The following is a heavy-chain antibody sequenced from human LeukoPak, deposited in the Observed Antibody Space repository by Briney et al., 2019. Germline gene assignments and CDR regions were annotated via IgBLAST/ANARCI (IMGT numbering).Heavy chain of an antibody. J-gene: IGHJ4*02. CDR1: GYTFTDYY. D-gene: IGHD5-12*01. V-gene: IGHV1-2*02. Sequence: ASVKVSCKASGYTFTDYYMHWVRQAPGQGLEWMGWINPSSGGTNYAQKFQGRVTMTRDTSISIAYMELSRLRSDDTAVYYCARVSSRTGGGYDSVSTDYWGQGTLITVSS. CDR3: ARVSSRTGGGYDSVSTDY. CDR2: INPSSGGT.